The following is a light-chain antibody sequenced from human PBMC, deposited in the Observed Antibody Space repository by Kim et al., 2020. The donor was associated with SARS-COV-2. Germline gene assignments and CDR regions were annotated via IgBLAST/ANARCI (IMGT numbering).Light chain of an antibody. Sequence: ELTQPPSASGTPGQRVTISCSGSSSNIGSNTVNWYQQLPGTAPKLLIYSNNQRPSGVPDRFSGSKSGTSASLAISGLQSEDEADYHCAAWDDSLNGPVFGGGTKVTVL. CDR3: AAWDDSLNGPV. CDR2: SNN. CDR1: SSNIGSNT. J-gene: IGLJ3*02. V-gene: IGLV1-44*01.